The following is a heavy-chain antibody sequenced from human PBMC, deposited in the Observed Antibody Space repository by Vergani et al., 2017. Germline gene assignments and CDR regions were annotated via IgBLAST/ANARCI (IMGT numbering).Heavy chain of an antibody. V-gene: IGHV4-61*02. CDR2: IYTSGST. CDR1: GGSISSGSYY. D-gene: IGHD3-10*01. Sequence: QVQLQESGPGLVKPSQTLSLTCTVPGGSISSGSYYWSWIRQPAGKGLECIGRIYTSGSTNYNPSLKSRVTISVDTSKNQFSLKLSSVTAAATSVYYCARDFHMVRGVIMPHGAFDIWGQGTMVTVSS. J-gene: IGHJ3*02. CDR3: ARDFHMVRGVIMPHGAFDI.